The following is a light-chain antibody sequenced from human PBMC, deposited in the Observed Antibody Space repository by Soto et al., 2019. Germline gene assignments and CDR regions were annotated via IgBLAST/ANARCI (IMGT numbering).Light chain of an antibody. CDR3: SSYTTSNTRQIV. CDR2: DVS. Sequence: QSALTQPASVSGSPGQSINISCTGTSSDVGGYNYVSWYQHHPGKAPKLIIYDVSNRPSGVSNPFSGSKSGNTASLTISGLQPEDEAVYYCSSYTTSNTRQIVFGTGTKLTVL. J-gene: IGLJ1*01. V-gene: IGLV2-14*03. CDR1: SSDVGGYNY.